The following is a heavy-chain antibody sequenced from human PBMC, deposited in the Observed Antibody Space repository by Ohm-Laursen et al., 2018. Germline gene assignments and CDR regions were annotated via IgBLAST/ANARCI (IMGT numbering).Heavy chain of an antibody. CDR1: GFTFSSYA. CDR3: AKVGYDSSGYYPFDY. V-gene: IGHV3-23*01. CDR2: ISGSGGST. D-gene: IGHD3-22*01. J-gene: IGHJ4*02. Sequence: SLRLSCTAPGFTFSSYAMSWVRQAPGKGLEWVSAISGSGGSTYYADSVKGRFTISRDNSKNTLYLQMNSLRAEDTTVYYCAKVGYDSSGYYPFDYWGQGTLVTVSS.